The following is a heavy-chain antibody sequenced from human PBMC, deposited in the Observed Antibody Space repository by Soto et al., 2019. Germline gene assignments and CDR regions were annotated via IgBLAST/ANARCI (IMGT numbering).Heavy chain of an antibody. Sequence: QVQLVESGGGVVQPGRSLSLSCAASGFTFISYAMHWVRQPPGKWLEWVTVISFDGSTEYYADSVKGRFTISRDNSKNTVYLQMNSLRSEDTAVYYCARSRDGSGGYTHFYYRFDVWGQGTTGTVSS. CDR3: ARSRDGSGGYTHFYYRFDV. CDR1: GFTFISYA. V-gene: IGHV3-30-3*01. CDR2: ISFDGSTE. J-gene: IGHJ6*01. D-gene: IGHD3-10*01.